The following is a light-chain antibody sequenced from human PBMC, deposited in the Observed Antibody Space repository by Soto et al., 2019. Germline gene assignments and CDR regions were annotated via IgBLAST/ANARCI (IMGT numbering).Light chain of an antibody. J-gene: IGLJ3*02. CDR1: SSDIGGYNY. CDR2: QVN. V-gene: IGLV2-8*01. CDR3: ASYAGNDKFG. Sequence: QSALTQPPSASGSPGQSVTIPCTGTSSDIGGYNYVSWYQQYPGKAPKLVIYQVNKRPSGVPDRFSGSRSGNTASLTVSGLQLEDEADYYCASYAGNDKFGFGGGTQLTV.